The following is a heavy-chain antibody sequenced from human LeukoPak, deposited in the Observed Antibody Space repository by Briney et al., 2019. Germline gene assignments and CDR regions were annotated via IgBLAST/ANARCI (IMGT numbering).Heavy chain of an antibody. Sequence: ASVKVSCKASGYTFTNYGISWVRQAPGQPPPWMGWISTNSDIRTYAQTLQGRFTMTTDTATTTAYMELNNLTFDDTAVYYCARDWDAMNNCFDPWGQGTPVTVSS. V-gene: IGHV1-18*01. CDR1: GYTFTNYG. CDR3: ARDWDAMNNCFDP. CDR2: ISTNSDIR. D-gene: IGHD1-26*01. J-gene: IGHJ5*02.